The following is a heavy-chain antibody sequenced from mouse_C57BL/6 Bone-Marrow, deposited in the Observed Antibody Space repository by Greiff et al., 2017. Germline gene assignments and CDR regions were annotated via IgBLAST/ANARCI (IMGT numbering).Heavy chain of an antibody. CDR1: GYTFTSYW. Sequence: QVQLQQPGAELVMPGASVKLSCKASGYTFTSYWMHWVKQRPGQGLEWIGEIDPSDSYTNYNQKFKGKSTLTVDKSSSTAYMQLSSLTSEDSAVYYCAREGANYDYPPMDDWGQGTSVTVSS. CDR2: IDPSDSYT. V-gene: IGHV1-69*01. CDR3: AREGANYDYPPMDD. J-gene: IGHJ4*01. D-gene: IGHD2-4*01.